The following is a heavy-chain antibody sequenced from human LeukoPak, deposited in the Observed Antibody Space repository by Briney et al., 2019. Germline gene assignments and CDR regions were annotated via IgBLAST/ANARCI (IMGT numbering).Heavy chain of an antibody. Sequence: GGALRLSCAASGFTFRSYDMHWVRQATGKGLEWVSAIGTAGDTYYPGSVKGRFTISRKNAKNSLYLQMNRLSAGDTAVYYCVMGGPGSFDFWGQGTLVTVSS. D-gene: IGHD2-15*01. CDR1: GFTFRSYD. V-gene: IGHV3-13*01. J-gene: IGHJ4*02. CDR2: IGTAGDT. CDR3: VMGGPGSFDF.